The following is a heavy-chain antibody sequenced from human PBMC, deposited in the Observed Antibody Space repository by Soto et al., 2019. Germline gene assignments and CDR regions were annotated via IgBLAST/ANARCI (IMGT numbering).Heavy chain of an antibody. CDR3: ASIRGPIAVAAPSH. CDR2: IIPILGIA. CDR1: GGTFSSYT. V-gene: IGHV1-69*02. D-gene: IGHD6-19*01. J-gene: IGHJ4*02. Sequence: QVQLVQSGAEVKKPGSSVKVSCKASGGTFSSYTISWVRPAPGQGLEWMGRIIPILGIANYAQKFQGRVTITADKSRSTANKELSSLSSEETAVYDLASIRGPIAVAAPSHWGQGALVIVSS.